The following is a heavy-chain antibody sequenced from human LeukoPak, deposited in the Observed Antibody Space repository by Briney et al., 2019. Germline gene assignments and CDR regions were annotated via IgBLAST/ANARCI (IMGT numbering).Heavy chain of an antibody. J-gene: IGHJ4*02. CDR1: GVSYSGYY. V-gene: IGHV4-34*01. CDR3: ARAAARSPYSSSSGNDY. D-gene: IGHD6-6*01. Sequence: SETLSLTCAVYGVSYSGYYWSWIRQPPGKGLEWIGEINHSGSTNYNPSLKSRVTISVDTSKNQFSLKLSSVTAADTAVYYCARAAARSPYSSSSGNDYWGQGTLVTVSS. CDR2: INHSGST.